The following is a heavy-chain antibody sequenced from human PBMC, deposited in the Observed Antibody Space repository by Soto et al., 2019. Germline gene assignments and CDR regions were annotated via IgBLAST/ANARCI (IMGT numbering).Heavy chain of an antibody. J-gene: IGHJ5*02. CDR1: GYTFSSYA. Sequence: QVQLVQSGAEVKKPGASVKVSCKASGYTFSSYAMHWVRQAPGQRLEWMGWINAGNGNTKYSQKFQGRVTITRDTSASTAYMELSSLRSEDTAVYYCARACSSTTCPNWFDPWGQGTLVT. V-gene: IGHV1-3*01. CDR2: INAGNGNT. CDR3: ARACSSTTCPNWFDP. D-gene: IGHD2-2*01.